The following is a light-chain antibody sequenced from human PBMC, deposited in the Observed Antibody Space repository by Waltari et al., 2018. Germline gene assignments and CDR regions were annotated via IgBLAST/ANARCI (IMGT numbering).Light chain of an antibody. CDR3: CSYTSGHTML. CDR2: DVS. CDR1: SSDLGRDNW. Sequence: QSALTQPASVSGSPGQSFAISCTGTSSDLGRDNWVSWYQQNPGKASKVLIFDVSNRPSGVSNRFSGSKSGNMASLTISGLQAEDEADYYCCSYTSGHTMLFGGGTKLTVL. V-gene: IGLV2-14*01. J-gene: IGLJ2*01.